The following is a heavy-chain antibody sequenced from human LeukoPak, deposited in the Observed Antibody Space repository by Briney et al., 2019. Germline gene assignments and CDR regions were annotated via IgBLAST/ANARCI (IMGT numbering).Heavy chain of an antibody. J-gene: IGHJ4*02. V-gene: IGHV1-2*02. CDR3: ARMTDYYSSGSYYPAPSIDY. D-gene: IGHD3-10*01. CDR2: INPNSGGT. CDR1: GYTFTGYY. Sequence: ASVKVSCKASGYTFTGYYMHWVRQAPGQGLEWMGWINPNSGGTNYAQKFQGRVTMTRDTSISTAYMELSRLRSDDTAVYYCARMTDYYSSGSYYPAPSIDYWGQGTLVTVSS.